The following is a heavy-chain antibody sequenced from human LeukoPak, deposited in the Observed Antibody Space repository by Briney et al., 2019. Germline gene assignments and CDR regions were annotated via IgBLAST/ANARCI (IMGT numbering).Heavy chain of an antibody. CDR2: ISSSSSYI. CDR1: GFTFRSYS. J-gene: IGHJ3*01. Sequence: GGSLRLSCAACGFTFRSYSMNWVRQAPGKGLEWVSSISSSSSYIYYADSVKGRFTISRDNAKNSLYLQMNSLRAEGTAVYYCARDTYYILTGYYKRALDLWGGGTMVTVSS. V-gene: IGHV3-21*01. CDR3: ARDTYYILTGYYKRALDL. D-gene: IGHD3-9*01.